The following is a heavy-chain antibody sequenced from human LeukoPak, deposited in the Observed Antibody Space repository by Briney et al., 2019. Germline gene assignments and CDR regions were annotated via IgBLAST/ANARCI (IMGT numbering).Heavy chain of an antibody. CDR2: MNPNWGNT. D-gene: IGHD6-6*01. Sequence: GASVKVLCKSSRYTFTSYDINWVPDASAQGLVGMEWMNPNWGNTSYAQKFQGKVTMTMNTTISTAYMELSSLRSEDTAVYYCARGLRKRARPQGYYYYLDVWGKGTTVTVSS. CDR1: RYTFTSYD. J-gene: IGHJ6*03. V-gene: IGHV1-8*01. CDR3: ARGLRKRARPQGYYYYLDV.